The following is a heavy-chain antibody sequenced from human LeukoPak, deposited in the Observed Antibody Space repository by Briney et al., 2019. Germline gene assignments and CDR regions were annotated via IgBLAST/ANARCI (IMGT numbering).Heavy chain of an antibody. D-gene: IGHD5-18*01. CDR3: ASSPRGYSYGFGRGVNSLDY. J-gene: IGHJ4*02. CDR1: GGSISSYY. CDR2: IYTSGST. Sequence: SETLSLTCTVSGGSISSYYWSWIRQPAGKGLEWIGRIYTSGSTNYNPSLKSRVTMSVDTSKNQFSLKLSSVTAADTAVYYCASSPRGYSYGFGRGVNSLDYWGQGTLVTVSS. V-gene: IGHV4-4*07.